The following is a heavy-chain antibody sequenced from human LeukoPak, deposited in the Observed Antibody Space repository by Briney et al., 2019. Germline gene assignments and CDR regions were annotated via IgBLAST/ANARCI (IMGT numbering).Heavy chain of an antibody. J-gene: IGHJ4*02. V-gene: IGHV3-21*01. Sequence: GGSLRLSCAASGFTFSSYTMTWVRQAPRKGLEWVSSISSSGSYIYYADSVKGRFTISRDNAKNSLYLQMNSLRAEDTAVYYCARGYYWGQGTLVTVSS. CDR1: GFTFSSYT. CDR2: ISSSGSYI. CDR3: ARGYY.